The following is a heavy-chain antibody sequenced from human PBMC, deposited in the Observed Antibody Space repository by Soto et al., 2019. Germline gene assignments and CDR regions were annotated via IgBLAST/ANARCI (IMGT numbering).Heavy chain of an antibody. D-gene: IGHD2-21*01. Sequence: QITLKESGPTLVNPTQTLTLTCTFSGFSFSDGAVGVGWFRQSPGKAPEWLAIYYWVDDEWHNPSLRTRLTIRYKAASSQVVLSILDMYPKDTAKYFRPRGRLRESCWDGDCYYFDFWCQGLLVAAS. V-gene: IGHV2-5*02. CDR2: YYWVDDE. CDR1: GFSFSDGAVG. CDR3: PRGRLRESCWDGDCYYFDF. J-gene: IGHJ4*02.